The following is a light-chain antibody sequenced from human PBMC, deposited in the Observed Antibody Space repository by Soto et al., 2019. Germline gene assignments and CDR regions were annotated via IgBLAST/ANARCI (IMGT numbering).Light chain of an antibody. V-gene: IGKV1-5*03. CDR1: QSISTW. J-gene: IGKJ4*01. Sequence: DIQMTHSPSTLSASVGDRVTITCRASQSISTWLAWYQQKPGKAPKLLIYQASNLQSGVPSRFSGSGSGTDFTLTISSLQPEDVATYYCQKYNSAPRTFGGGSKVEIX. CDR3: QKYNSAPRT. CDR2: QAS.